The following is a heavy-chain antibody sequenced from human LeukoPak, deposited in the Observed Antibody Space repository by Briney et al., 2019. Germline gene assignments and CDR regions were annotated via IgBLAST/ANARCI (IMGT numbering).Heavy chain of an antibody. D-gene: IGHD6-19*01. CDR1: GFTFNNYA. J-gene: IGHJ4*02. V-gene: IGHV3-30*04. CDR3: AKDQIPDSSGWYFLFDY. Sequence: GRSLRLSCAASGFTFNNYAINWVRQAPGKGLEWVAVISSDGSNKYYADSVKGRFTISRDSFKKTLLQMNSLRAEDTAVYYCAKDQIPDSSGWYFLFDYWGQGTLVTVSS. CDR2: ISSDGSNK.